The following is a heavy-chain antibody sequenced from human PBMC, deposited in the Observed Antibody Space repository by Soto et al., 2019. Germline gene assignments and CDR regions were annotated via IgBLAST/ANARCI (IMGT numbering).Heavy chain of an antibody. V-gene: IGHV3-23*01. Sequence: GGSLRLSCAASGFTFSSYAMSWVRQAPGKGLEWVSAISGSGGSTYYADSVKGRFTISRDNSKNTLYLQMNSLRAEDTAVYYCANGYSGYDDVMATILHDYWGQGTLVTVSS. CDR2: ISGSGGST. D-gene: IGHD5-12*01. J-gene: IGHJ4*02. CDR1: GFTFSSYA. CDR3: ANGYSGYDDVMATILHDY.